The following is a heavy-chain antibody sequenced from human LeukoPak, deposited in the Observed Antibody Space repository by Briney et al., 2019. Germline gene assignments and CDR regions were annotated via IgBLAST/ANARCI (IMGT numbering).Heavy chain of an antibody. CDR2: ISWNSHSI. CDR1: GFTFDDYA. V-gene: IGHV3-9*01. D-gene: IGHD6-13*01. CDR3: VKGFQGTSWSSYFFDY. Sequence: GRSLRLSCAASGFTFDDYAMHWVRQAPGKGLEWVSGISWNSHSIGYADSVKGRFMMSRDNAKNSLYLQMNSLRAEDTALYYCVKGFQGTSWSSYFFDYWGQGTLVTVSS. J-gene: IGHJ4*02.